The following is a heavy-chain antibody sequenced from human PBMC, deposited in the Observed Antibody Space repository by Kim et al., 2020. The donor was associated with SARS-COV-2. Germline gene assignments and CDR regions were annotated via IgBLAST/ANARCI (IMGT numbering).Heavy chain of an antibody. Sequence: GGSTYYADSVKGRFTISRDNPKNTLYLQMSSLRAEDTAVDYCVKNWNSDHWGQGTLVTVSS. CDR2: GGST. J-gene: IGHJ5*02. D-gene: IGHD1-7*01. CDR3: VKNWNSDH. V-gene: IGHV3-64D*06.